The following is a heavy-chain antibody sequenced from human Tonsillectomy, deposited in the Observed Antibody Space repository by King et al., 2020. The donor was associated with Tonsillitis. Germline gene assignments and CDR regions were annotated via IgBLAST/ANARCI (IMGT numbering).Heavy chain of an antibody. D-gene: IGHD3-16*01. CDR1: GGTFNSYD. CDR2: IIPIFGIA. V-gene: IGHV1-69*09. Sequence: QLVQSGAEVRKPGSSVKVSCKASGGTFNSYDISWVRQAPGQGLEWMGRIIPIFGIANYAQKFQGRVTITADKSTNTAYMELSRLRYEDTAVYYCARVGAGFGGVFDIWGQGTTVTVSS. J-gene: IGHJ3*02. CDR3: ARVGAGFGGVFDI.